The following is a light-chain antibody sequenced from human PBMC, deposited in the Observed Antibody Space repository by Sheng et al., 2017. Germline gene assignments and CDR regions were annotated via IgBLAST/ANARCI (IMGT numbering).Light chain of an antibody. CDR1: SLRSYY. V-gene: IGLV3-19*01. J-gene: IGLJ3*02. CDR3: NSRVNTGNLWV. CDR2: GKT. Sequence: SSELTQDPAVSVALGQTVKITCQGDSLRSYYATWYQQKPGQAPILVIFGKTSRPSGIPDRFSGSSSGNTASLTITGAQAEDEAVYYCNSRVNTGNLWVFGGGTKLTVL.